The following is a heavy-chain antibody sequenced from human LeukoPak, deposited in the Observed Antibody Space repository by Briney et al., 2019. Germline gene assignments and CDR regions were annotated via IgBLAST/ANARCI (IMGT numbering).Heavy chain of an antibody. D-gene: IGHD6-19*01. CDR2: IYNNEVT. CDR3: ARWFAAGRHWYFDL. Sequence: SETLSLTCTVSGDSISSYYWSWIRQPPGKGLEWIGYIYNNEVTNYNPSLKSRVTISVDTSRNQFSLKLSSVTAADTAVYFCARWFAAGRHWYFDLWGRGTLVSVSS. J-gene: IGHJ2*01. V-gene: IGHV4-59*01. CDR1: GDSISSYY.